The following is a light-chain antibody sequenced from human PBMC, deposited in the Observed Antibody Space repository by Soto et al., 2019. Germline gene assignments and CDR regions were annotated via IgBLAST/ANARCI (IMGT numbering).Light chain of an antibody. Sequence: QPVLTQPPSASGTPGQRVTISCSGSSSNIGSNYVYWYQQVPGTAPKLLIYRNDQRPSGVPDRFSASKSGTSASLAISGLRSEDEAVYYCAAWDDSLSGWVFGGGTKLTVL. CDR1: SSNIGSNY. V-gene: IGLV1-47*01. CDR3: AAWDDSLSGWV. J-gene: IGLJ3*02. CDR2: RND.